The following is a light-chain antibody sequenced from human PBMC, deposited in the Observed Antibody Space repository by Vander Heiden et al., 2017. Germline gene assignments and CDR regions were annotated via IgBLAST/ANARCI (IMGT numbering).Light chain of an antibody. Sequence: DIVMTQSPDSLAVSLGETATIHCKSSQSVLYNSNNKHYLAWYQQKPGQAPKLLIYGASTRETGVPDRFSGSGSGTDFTLTISSLQAEDVAVYYCQQSSSTPFTFGPGTKLELK. CDR2: GAS. V-gene: IGKV4-1*01. J-gene: IGKJ3*01. CDR1: QSVLYNSNNKHY. CDR3: QQSSSTPFT.